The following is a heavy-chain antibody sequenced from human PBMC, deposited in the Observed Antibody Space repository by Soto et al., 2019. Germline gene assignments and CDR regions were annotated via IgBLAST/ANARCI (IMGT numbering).Heavy chain of an antibody. CDR2: ISWNSGSI. J-gene: IGHJ6*02. V-gene: IGHV3-9*01. D-gene: IGHD6-13*01. CDR3: AREASSSWTPGYYYGMDV. Sequence: GGSLRLSCAASGFTFDDYAMHWVRQAPGKGLEWVSGISWNSGSIGYADSVKGRFTISRDNAKNSLYLQMNSLRAEDTAVYYCAREASSSWTPGYYYGMDVWGQGTTVTVSS. CDR1: GFTFDDYA.